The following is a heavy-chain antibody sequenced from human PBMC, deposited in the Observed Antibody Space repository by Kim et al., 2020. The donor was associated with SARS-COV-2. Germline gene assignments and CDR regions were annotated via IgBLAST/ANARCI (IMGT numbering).Heavy chain of an antibody. CDR2: INPNSGGT. Sequence: ASVKVSCKASGYTFTGYYMHWVRQAPGQGLEWMGRINPNSGGTNYAQKFQGRVTMTRDTSISTAYMELSRLRSDDTAVYYCARGGITIFGVVNHEAFDIWGQGTMVTVSS. J-gene: IGHJ3*02. D-gene: IGHD3-3*01. CDR3: ARGGITIFGVVNHEAFDI. CDR1: GYTFTGYY. V-gene: IGHV1-2*06.